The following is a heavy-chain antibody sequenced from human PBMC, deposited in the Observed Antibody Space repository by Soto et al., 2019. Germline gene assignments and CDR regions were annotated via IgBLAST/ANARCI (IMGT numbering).Heavy chain of an antibody. CDR1: GGSISSSNW. D-gene: IGHD3-10*01. V-gene: IGHV4-4*02. CDR3: ARMGYYYGSGSQWGFFDY. Sequence: SETLSLTCAVSGGSISSSNWWSWVRQPPGKGLEWIGEIYHSGSTNYNPSLKSRVTISVDKSKNQFSLKLSSVTAADTAVYYCARMGYYYGSGSQWGFFDYWGQGTLVTVSS. CDR2: IYHSGST. J-gene: IGHJ4*02.